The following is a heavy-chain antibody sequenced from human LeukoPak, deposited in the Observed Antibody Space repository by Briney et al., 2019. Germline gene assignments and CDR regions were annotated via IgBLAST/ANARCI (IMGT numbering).Heavy chain of an antibody. D-gene: IGHD1-26*01. CDR2: IYYSGST. Sequence: PSETLSPTCTVSGGSISSYYWSWIRQPPGKGLEWIGYIYYSGSTNYNPSLKSRVTISVDTSKNQFSLMLSSVTAADTAVYYCARHRFPGRGQKTRASDYWGQGTLVTVSS. V-gene: IGHV4-59*08. J-gene: IGHJ4*02. CDR3: ARHRFPGRGQKTRASDY. CDR1: GGSISSYY.